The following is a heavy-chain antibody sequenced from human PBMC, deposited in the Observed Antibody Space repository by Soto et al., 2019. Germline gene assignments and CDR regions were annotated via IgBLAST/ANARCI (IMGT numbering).Heavy chain of an antibody. CDR3: ASWTNLYSSSRTVTDFDY. CDR1: GFTVSSNY. CDR2: TYGVGST. V-gene: IGHV3-53*01. Sequence: EVQLVESGGGLIQPGGSLRLSCAVSGFTVSSNYMSWVRQAPGKGLEWVSVTYGVGSTYYADSVRGRFTISRDNSKNTLYLQMNSLRAEDTAVYNCASWTNLYSSSRTVTDFDYWGQGTLVTVSS. D-gene: IGHD6-13*01. J-gene: IGHJ4*02.